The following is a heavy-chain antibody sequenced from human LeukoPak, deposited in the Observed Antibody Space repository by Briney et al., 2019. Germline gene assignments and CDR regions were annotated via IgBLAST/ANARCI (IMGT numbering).Heavy chain of an antibody. CDR3: ARGDGYNLGY. CDR1: GGSISSSSYY. D-gene: IGHD5-24*01. CDR2: IYYSGST. V-gene: IGHV4-39*07. J-gene: IGHJ4*02. Sequence: SETLSLTCTVSGGSISSSSYYWGWIRQPPGKGLEWIGSIYYSGSTYYNPSLKSRVTTSVDTSKNQFSLKLSSVTAADTAAYYCARGDGYNLGYWGQGTLVTVSS.